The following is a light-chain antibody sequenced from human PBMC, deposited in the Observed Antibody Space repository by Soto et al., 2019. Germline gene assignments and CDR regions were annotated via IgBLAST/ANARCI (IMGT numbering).Light chain of an antibody. CDR3: QQLNSYPLT. Sequence: DIQMTQAPSTFFASFGEIVTITCRASQSISTWLAWYQQKPGKAPKLLIYKASSLESGVPSRFSGSGSGTDFTLTISSLQPEDFATYYCQQLNSYPLTFGGGTKVDIK. V-gene: IGKV1-5*03. J-gene: IGKJ4*01. CDR1: QSISTW. CDR2: KAS.